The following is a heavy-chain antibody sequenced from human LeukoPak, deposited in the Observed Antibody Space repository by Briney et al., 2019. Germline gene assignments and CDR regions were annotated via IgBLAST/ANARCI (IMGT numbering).Heavy chain of an antibody. CDR3: ARCTTGRTFGSLREIKRSREIDY. Sequence: GGSLRPSCAASGFTFSSYSMNWVRQAPGKGLEWVSSISSSSSNIYYADSVKGRFTISRDNAKNSLYLQMNSLRVEDTAVYYCARCTTGRTFGSLREIKRSREIDYWGQGTLVTVSS. J-gene: IGHJ4*02. CDR1: GFTFSSYS. V-gene: IGHV3-21*01. CDR2: ISSSSSNI. D-gene: IGHD1-1*01.